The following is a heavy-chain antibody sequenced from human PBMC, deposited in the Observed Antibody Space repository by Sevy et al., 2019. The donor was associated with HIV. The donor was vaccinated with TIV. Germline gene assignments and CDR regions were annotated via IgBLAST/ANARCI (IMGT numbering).Heavy chain of an antibody. CDR3: ARHLGSYSSGWYYFDY. J-gene: IGHJ4*02. CDR2: IKQDGSEK. Sequence: GGSLRLSCAASGFTFSSYWMSWVRQAPGKGLEWVANIKQDGSEKYYVDSVKGRLTISRDNAKNSLYLQMNSLRAEDTAVYYCARHLGSYSSGWYYFDYWGQGTLVTVSS. CDR1: GFTFSSYW. V-gene: IGHV3-7*01. D-gene: IGHD6-19*01.